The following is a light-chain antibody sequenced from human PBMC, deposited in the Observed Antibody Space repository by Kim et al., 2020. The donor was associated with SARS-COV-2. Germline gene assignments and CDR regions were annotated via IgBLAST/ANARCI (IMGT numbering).Light chain of an antibody. CDR3: QQYNTFPWT. CDR2: DAS. J-gene: IGKJ1*01. V-gene: IGKV1-16*02. Sequence: ASVGDRVTITCRASQGIRNHLALFQQKPGKAPNSLIYDASSLQSGVPSKFSGSGSGTNFILTISSLQPEDFATYYCQQYNTFPWTFGQGSKVDIK. CDR1: QGIRNH.